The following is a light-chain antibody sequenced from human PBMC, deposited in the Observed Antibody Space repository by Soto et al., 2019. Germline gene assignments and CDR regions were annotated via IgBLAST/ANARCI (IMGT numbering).Light chain of an antibody. J-gene: IGKJ5*01. V-gene: IGKV1-8*01. Sequence: AIRMTQSPSPLSASTGERVTITCRASQGISRYLAWYQQKPGKAPKLLIYAASTWHSGVPSRFSGSGSATDFTLTISCLQSEDFATYYCQQYYSYPLTFGQGTRLEI. CDR1: QGISRY. CDR2: AAS. CDR3: QQYYSYPLT.